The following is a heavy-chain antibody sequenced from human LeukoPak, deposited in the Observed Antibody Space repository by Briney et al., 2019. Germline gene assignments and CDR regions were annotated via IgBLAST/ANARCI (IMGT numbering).Heavy chain of an antibody. CDR1: GYTFTGYY. D-gene: IGHD6-13*01. Sequence: GASVKVSCKASGYTFTGYYTHWVRQAPGQGLEWMGWINPNSGGTNYAQKFQGRVTMTRDKSISTAYLQWSSLKASDTAIYYCVTAAHFDYWGQGTLVTVSS. CDR2: INPNSGGT. J-gene: IGHJ4*02. V-gene: IGHV1-2*02. CDR3: VTAAHFDY.